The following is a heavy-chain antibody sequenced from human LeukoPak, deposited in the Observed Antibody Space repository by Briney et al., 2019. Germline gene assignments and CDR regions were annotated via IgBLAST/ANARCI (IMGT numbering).Heavy chain of an antibody. CDR1: GYSISSGYY. CDR3: ARGLGPSNWFAP. CDR2: IYHSGST. D-gene: IGHD4-11*01. Sequence: KASETLSLTCTVSGYSISSGYYWGWIWQPPGKGLEWIGSIYHSGSTYYNPSLKSRVTISVDTSKNQFSLKLSSVTAADTAVYYCARGLGPSNWFAPWGQGTLVTVSS. J-gene: IGHJ5*02. V-gene: IGHV4-38-2*02.